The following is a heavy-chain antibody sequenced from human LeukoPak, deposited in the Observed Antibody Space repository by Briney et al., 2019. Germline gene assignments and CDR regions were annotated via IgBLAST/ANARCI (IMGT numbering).Heavy chain of an antibody. V-gene: IGHV1-18*01. J-gene: IGHJ4*02. Sequence: ASVKVSCTASGYTFTSYGISWVRQAPGQGLEWMGWISAYNGNTNYAQKLQGRVTMTTDTSTSTAYMELRSLRSDDTAVYYCARDVDYYDSSGHYDYWGQGTLVTVSS. CDR2: ISAYNGNT. CDR3: ARDVDYYDSSGHYDY. D-gene: IGHD3-22*01. CDR1: GYTFTSYG.